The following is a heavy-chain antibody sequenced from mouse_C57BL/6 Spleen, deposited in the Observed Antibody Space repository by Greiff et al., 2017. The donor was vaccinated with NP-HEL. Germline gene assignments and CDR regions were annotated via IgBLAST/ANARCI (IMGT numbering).Heavy chain of an antibody. J-gene: IGHJ4*01. D-gene: IGHD1-1*02. Sequence: QVQLQQPGAELVKPGASVKLSCKASGYTFTSYWMQWVKQRPGQGLDWIGEIDPSDSYLNYNQKFKGKATLTVETSSSTAYLQLSSLTSEDSAVYYCAKITIPYAMDYWGQGTSVTVSS. CDR1: GYTFTSYW. CDR3: AKITIPYAMDY. V-gene: IGHV1-50*01. CDR2: IDPSDSYL.